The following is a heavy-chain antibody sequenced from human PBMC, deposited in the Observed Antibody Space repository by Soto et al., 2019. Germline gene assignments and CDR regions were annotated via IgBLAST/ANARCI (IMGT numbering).Heavy chain of an antibody. CDR1: GFTFSSYS. D-gene: IGHD2-15*01. Sequence: EVQLVESGGGLVKPGGSLRLSCAASGFTFSSYSMNWVRQAPGKGLEWVSSISSSSSYIYYADSVKGRFTISRDNAKNSLYLQMNSLRADDTAGYYCAIDVHRIKGYEYDYWGQGTLVTVSS. CDR3: AIDVHRIKGYEYDY. CDR2: ISSSSSYI. J-gene: IGHJ4*02. V-gene: IGHV3-21*01.